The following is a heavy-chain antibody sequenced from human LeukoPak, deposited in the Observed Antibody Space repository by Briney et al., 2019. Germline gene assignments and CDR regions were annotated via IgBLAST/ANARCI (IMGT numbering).Heavy chain of an antibody. J-gene: IGHJ4*02. CDR3: AKPYQGPGYYDSSGYYLKY. V-gene: IGHV3-30*02. Sequence: GGSLRLSCAAPGFTFSSYGMHWVRQAPGKGLEWVAFIRYDGSNKYYADSVKGRFTISRDNSKNTLYLQMNSLRAEDTAVYYCAKPYQGPGYYDSSGYYLKYWGQGTLVTVSS. D-gene: IGHD3-22*01. CDR1: GFTFSSYG. CDR2: IRYDGSNK.